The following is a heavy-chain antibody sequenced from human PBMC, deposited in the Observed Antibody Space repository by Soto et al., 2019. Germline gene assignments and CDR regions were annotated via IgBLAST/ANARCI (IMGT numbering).Heavy chain of an antibody. CDR1: GDSITSNSYF. CDR2: IYYSGTT. J-gene: IGHJ4*02. Sequence: PSETLSLTCTVSGDSITSNSYFWAWIRQPPGKGLEWIGSIYYSGTTYYNPSLKSRVTISVDRSKNQFSLNLSSVTAATTAVYYCARHFSVDYFDYWGQGALVTVS. V-gene: IGHV4-39*01. CDR3: ARHFSVDYFDY.